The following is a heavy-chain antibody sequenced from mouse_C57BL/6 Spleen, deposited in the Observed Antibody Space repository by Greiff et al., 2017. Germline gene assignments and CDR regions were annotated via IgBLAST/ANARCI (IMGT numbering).Heavy chain of an antibody. D-gene: IGHD1-1*01. V-gene: IGHV5-17*01. CDR1: GFTFSDYG. CDR3: ARDCGSSYLDAMDY. Sequence: EVQLVESGGGLVKPGGSLKLSCAASGFTFSDYGMHWVRQAPEKGLEWVAYISSGSSTIYYADTVKGRFTISRDNAKNTLFLQMTSLRSEDTAMYYCARDCGSSYLDAMDYWGQGTSVTVSS. CDR2: ISSGSSTI. J-gene: IGHJ4*01.